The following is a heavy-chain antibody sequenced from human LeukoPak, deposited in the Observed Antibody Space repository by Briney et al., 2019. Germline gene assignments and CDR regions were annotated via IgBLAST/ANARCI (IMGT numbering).Heavy chain of an antibody. CDR2: IYTSGST. D-gene: IGHD3-10*01. V-gene: IGHV4-4*07. J-gene: IGHJ5*02. CDR3: ARHSYYYGSGSYYNPFDP. Sequence: PSETLSPTCTVSGGSISSYYWSWIRQPAGKGLEWIGRIYTSGSTNYNPSLKSRVTMSVDTSKNQSSLKLSSVTAADTAVYYCARHSYYYGSGSYYNPFDPWGQGTLVTVSS. CDR1: GGSISSYY.